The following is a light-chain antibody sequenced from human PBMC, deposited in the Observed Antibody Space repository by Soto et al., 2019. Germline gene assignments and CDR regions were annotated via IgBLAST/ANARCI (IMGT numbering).Light chain of an antibody. J-gene: IGKJ2*01. V-gene: IGKV3-20*01. CDR3: QQFDASRQYT. Sequence: VLTQSPDTLSLSPGESATLSCRASESVTSSSLAWYQVKPGQAPRLLMFGASNSGSGIPARFSGSGSGTDFILTISRLEPEDSAVYYCQQFDASRQYTFGQGTKVEI. CDR2: GAS. CDR1: ESVTSSS.